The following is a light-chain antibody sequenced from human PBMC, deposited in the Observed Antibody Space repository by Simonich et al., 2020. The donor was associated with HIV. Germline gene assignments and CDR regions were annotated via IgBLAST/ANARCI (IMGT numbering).Light chain of an antibody. J-gene: IGLJ2*01. V-gene: IGLV3-10*01. CDR2: EDS. Sequence: SYELTQPPSVSVSPGQTARITCSGDALPKKSASWYQQRSGQAPVLVIYEDSKRPSGIPERFSGSSSGTMATLTIRGAQVEDEADYYCYSTDSSDNSVFGGGPKLTVL. CDR1: ALPKKS. CDR3: YSTDSSDNSV.